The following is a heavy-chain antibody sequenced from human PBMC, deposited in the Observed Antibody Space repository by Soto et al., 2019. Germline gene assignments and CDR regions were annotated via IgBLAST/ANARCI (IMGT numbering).Heavy chain of an antibody. Sequence: PSETLSLTCTVSGGSISSGPYSWGWIRQPPGKGLEWIGTFYYSGSTNYNPSLESRVTISVDTSRNQFSLKLSSVTAADTAVYYCARQGYYDSSGYSYYFDYWGRGTLVTVSS. J-gene: IGHJ4*02. CDR1: GGSISSGPYS. D-gene: IGHD3-22*01. V-gene: IGHV4-39*01. CDR2: FYYSGST. CDR3: ARQGYYDSSGYSYYFDY.